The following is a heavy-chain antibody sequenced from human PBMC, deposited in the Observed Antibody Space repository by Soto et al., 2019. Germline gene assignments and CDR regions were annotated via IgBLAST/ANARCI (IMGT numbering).Heavy chain of an antibody. CDR1: GGTFSTYA. CDR2: IIPIFGTA. J-gene: IGHJ5*02. D-gene: IGHD3-10*01. V-gene: IGHV1-69*13. Sequence: SVKVSCKASGGTFSTYAISWVRQAPGQGLEWMGGIIPIFGTANYAQKFQGRVTITADESTSTAYMELRSLKSDDTAVYYCAKALTMASPNWFDPWGQGTQVTVYS. CDR3: AKALTMASPNWFDP.